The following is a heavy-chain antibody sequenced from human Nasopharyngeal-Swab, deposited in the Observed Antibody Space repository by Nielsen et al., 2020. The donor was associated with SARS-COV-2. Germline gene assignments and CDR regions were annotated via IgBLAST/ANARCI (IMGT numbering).Heavy chain of an antibody. J-gene: IGHJ4*02. CDR3: ARDGGGNIDY. CDR2: ISYDGSNK. CDR1: GFTFSSYA. V-gene: IGHV3-30-3*01. D-gene: IGHD4-23*01. Sequence: GESLKISCAASGFTFSSYAMHWVRQAPGKGLEWVAVISYDGSNKYYADSVKGRFTISRDNSKNTLYLQMNSLRAEDTAVYYCARDGGGNIDYWGQGTLVTVSS.